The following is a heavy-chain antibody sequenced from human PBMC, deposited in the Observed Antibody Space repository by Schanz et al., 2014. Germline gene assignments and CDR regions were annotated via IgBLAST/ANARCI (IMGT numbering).Heavy chain of an antibody. CDR3: AKGQGAVINNWYFDL. CDR2: MSGSGSTA. D-gene: IGHD2-21*01. Sequence: EVQLVESGGGVVQPGRSLRLSCATSGLNFDYYGMNWVRQAPGKGLEWVSGMSGSGSTADYADSVKGRFTISRDNSINTLSLQMNSLSADDTAVYYCAKGQGAVINNWYFDLWGRGTLXTVSS. CDR1: GLNFDYYG. V-gene: IGHV3-23*04. J-gene: IGHJ2*01.